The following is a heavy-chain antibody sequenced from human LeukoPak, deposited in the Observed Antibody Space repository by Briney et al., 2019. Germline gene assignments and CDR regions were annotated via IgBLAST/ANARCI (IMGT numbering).Heavy chain of an antibody. CDR3: ARLRVGATGYFDS. CDR1: GGSISSSSYH. CDR2: VYYSGST. Sequence: KPSETLSLTCTVSGGSISSSSYHWGWIRQPPGKGLEGIGSVYYSGSTYNNPSLKSRVTISVDTSKKQFSLKISSVTAADTAVYYCARLRVGATGYFDSWGQGTLVTVSS. V-gene: IGHV4-39*01. D-gene: IGHD1-26*01. J-gene: IGHJ4*02.